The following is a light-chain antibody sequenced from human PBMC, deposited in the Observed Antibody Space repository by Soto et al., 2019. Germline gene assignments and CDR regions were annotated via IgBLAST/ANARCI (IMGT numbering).Light chain of an antibody. CDR2: ANN. CDR1: SSNIGAGYD. CDR3: QSYDRSLSGSV. V-gene: IGLV1-40*01. Sequence: SVLTQPPSVSGAPGQRVTISCTGSSSNIGAGYDVHWYQHLPGKAPKLLIYANNNRPSGVPDRFSGSKSGTSASLAITGLQAEDEADYYCQSYDRSLSGSVFGGGTKVTVL. J-gene: IGLJ3*02.